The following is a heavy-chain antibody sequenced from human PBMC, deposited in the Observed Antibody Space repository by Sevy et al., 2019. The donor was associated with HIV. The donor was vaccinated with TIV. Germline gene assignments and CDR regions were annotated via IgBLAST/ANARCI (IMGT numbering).Heavy chain of an antibody. J-gene: IGHJ4*02. CDR2: IKQEGSKK. Sequence: GGSLRLSCAASGFTFSSYWMTWVRQAPGKGLEWVANIKQEGSKKYYVDSVKGRFTISRDNAKNSVYLQMNSLRAEDTAVYYCAREIAAAGSDWGQGTLVTVSS. CDR1: GFTFSSYW. V-gene: IGHV3-7*01. D-gene: IGHD6-13*01. CDR3: AREIAAAGSD.